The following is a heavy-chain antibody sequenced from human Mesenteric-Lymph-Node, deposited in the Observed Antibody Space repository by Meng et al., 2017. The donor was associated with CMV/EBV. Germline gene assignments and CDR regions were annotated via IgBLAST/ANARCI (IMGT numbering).Heavy chain of an antibody. CDR1: GFTFSSYS. J-gene: IGHJ6*02. D-gene: IGHD3-22*01. V-gene: IGHV3-21*01. CDR2: ISSSSSYI. CDR3: ARDRYPYYYDASGPRGMDV. Sequence: GGSLRLSCAASGFTFSSYSMNWVRQAPGKGLEWVSSISSSSSYIYYADSVKGRFTISRDNAKYSLYLQMNSLRAEDTAVYYCARDRYPYYYDASGPRGMDVWGQGTTVTVSS.